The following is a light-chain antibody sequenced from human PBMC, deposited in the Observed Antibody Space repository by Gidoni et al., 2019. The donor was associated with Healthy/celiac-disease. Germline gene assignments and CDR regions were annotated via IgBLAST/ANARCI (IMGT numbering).Light chain of an antibody. V-gene: IGKV1-33*01. CDR3: QQYDNLP. Sequence: IQMTQSPSSLSASVRDRVTITCQASQDISNYLNWYQQKPGKAPKLLIYDASNLETGVTSRFSGSGSGTDFTFTISSLQPEDIATYYCQQYDNLPLGPGTKVDIK. CDR2: DAS. CDR1: QDISNY. J-gene: IGKJ3*01.